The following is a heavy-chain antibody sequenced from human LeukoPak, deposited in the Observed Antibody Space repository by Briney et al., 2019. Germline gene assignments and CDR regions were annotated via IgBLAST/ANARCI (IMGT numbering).Heavy chain of an antibody. CDR2: INPSGDST. CDR1: GYTFTIYY. Sequence: GASVEVSCKASGYTFTIYYIHWVRQAPGRGLEWMGVINPSGDSTTYAQGFEGRLTMTRDTSTSTVYMDLSSLTSEDTAVYFCARDKRGSLDYWGQGTLVVVSS. D-gene: IGHD3-10*01. V-gene: IGHV1-46*01. J-gene: IGHJ4*02. CDR3: ARDKRGSLDY.